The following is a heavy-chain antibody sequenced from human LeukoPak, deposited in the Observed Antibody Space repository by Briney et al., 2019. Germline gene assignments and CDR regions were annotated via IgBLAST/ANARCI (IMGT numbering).Heavy chain of an antibody. CDR2: IYTSGST. Sequence: SETLSLTCTVSGGSISSYYWSWIRQPAGKGLEWIGRIYTSGSTNYNPSLKSRVTMSVDTSKNQFSLKLSSVTAADTAVYYCARDLGAYDSSGYTGNWFDPWGQGTLVTVSS. D-gene: IGHD3-22*01. CDR1: GGSISSYY. CDR3: ARDLGAYDSSGYTGNWFDP. J-gene: IGHJ5*02. V-gene: IGHV4-4*07.